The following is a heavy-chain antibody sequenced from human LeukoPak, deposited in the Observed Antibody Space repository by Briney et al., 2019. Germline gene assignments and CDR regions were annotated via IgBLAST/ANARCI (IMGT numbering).Heavy chain of an antibody. D-gene: IGHD3-10*01. CDR2: TYYRSKWYN. CDR3: ASDPLVREDAFDI. Sequence: SQTLSLTCAISGDSVSSNSAAWHWIRQSPSRGLEWLGRTYYRSKWYNDYAVSVKGRITINPDTSKNQFSMQLNSVTPEGTAVYYCASDPLVREDAFDIWRQGTIDSVSS. CDR1: GDSVSSNSAA. V-gene: IGHV6-1*01. J-gene: IGHJ3*02.